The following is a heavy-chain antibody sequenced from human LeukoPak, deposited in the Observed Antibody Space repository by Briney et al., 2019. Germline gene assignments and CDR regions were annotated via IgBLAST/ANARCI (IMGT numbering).Heavy chain of an antibody. J-gene: IGHJ4*02. CDR2: ISAYNGNT. V-gene: IGHV1-18*01. CDR1: GYTFTSYG. D-gene: IGHD3-10*01. CDR3: AFNLYYHGSGSLGFDY. Sequence: ASVKVSCKASGYTFTSYGISWVRQAPGQGLEWMGWISAYNGNTNYAQRLQGRVTMTTDTSTSTAYMELRSLRSDDTVVYYCAFNLYYHGSGSLGFDYWGQGTLVTVSS.